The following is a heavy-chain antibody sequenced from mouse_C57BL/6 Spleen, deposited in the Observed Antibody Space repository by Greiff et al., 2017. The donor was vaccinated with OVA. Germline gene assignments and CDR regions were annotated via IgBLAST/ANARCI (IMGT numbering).Heavy chain of an antibody. Sequence: EVHLVESGGGLVKPGGSLKLSCAASGFTFSDYGMHWVRQAPEKGLEWVAYISSGSSTIYYADTVKGRFTISRDNAKNTLFLQMTSLRSEDTAMYYCARAPSYYGSSYLFAYWGQGTLVTVSA. V-gene: IGHV5-17*01. CDR1: GFTFSDYG. CDR3: ARAPSYYGSSYLFAY. J-gene: IGHJ3*01. CDR2: ISSGSSTI. D-gene: IGHD1-1*01.